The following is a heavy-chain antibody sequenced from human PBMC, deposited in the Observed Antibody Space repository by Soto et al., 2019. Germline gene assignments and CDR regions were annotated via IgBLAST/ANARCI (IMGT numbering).Heavy chain of an antibody. V-gene: IGHV1-69*01. CDR1: GGTFSSYA. CDR2: IIPIFGTA. D-gene: IGHD5-18*01. CDR3: ARGNTAMAKFDY. J-gene: IGHJ4*02. Sequence: QVQLVQSGAEVKKPGSSVKVSCKASGGTFSSYAISWVRQAPGQGLEWMGGIIPIFGTANYAQKYQGRVKITADESTSPAYLELGSLRSEDTAGNYSARGNTAMAKFDYWGQGTLVTVSS.